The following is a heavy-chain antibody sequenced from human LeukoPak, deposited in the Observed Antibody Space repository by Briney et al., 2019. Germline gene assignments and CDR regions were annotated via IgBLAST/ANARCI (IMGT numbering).Heavy chain of an antibody. Sequence: PSETLSLTCTVSGGSLSSYYWSWIRQPPGKGLEWIGYIYYSGSTNYNPSLESRVTISVDTSKNQFSLKLSSVTAADTAVYYCARGYCSSTSCSHYNWFDPWGQGTPVTLSS. D-gene: IGHD2-2*01. J-gene: IGHJ5*02. CDR2: IYYSGST. CDR3: ARGYCSSTSCSHYNWFDP. V-gene: IGHV4-59*01. CDR1: GGSLSSYY.